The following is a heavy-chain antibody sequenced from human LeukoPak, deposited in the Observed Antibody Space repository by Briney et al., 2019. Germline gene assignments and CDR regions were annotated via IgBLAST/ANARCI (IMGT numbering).Heavy chain of an antibody. J-gene: IGHJ3*02. CDR1: GFTFSSYG. V-gene: IGHV3-30*02. CDR2: IRYDGSNK. D-gene: IGHD6-13*01. CDR3: AKLWGSGYSSSWVYAFDI. Sequence: GGSLRLSCAASGFTFSSYGMHWVRQAPGKGLEWVAFIRYDGSNKYYADSVKGRFTISRDNSKNTLCLQMNSLRAEDTAVYYCAKLWGSGYSSSWVYAFDIWGQGTMVTVSS.